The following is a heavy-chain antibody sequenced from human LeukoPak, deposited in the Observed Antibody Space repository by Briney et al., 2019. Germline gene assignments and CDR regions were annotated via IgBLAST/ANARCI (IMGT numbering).Heavy chain of an antibody. J-gene: IGHJ6*03. V-gene: IGHV4-59*01. Sequence: PSETLSLTCSVSGFSINSYFWSWIRQPPGKGLEWIGYIHYSGSSNYNSSLKSRVTIAVDTSKNQFSLRLTSVTAADTAVYYCARVITSGYSYYYYYMDFWGRGTTVTVSS. CDR2: IHYSGSS. D-gene: IGHD3-22*01. CDR3: ARVITSGYSYYYYYMDF. CDR1: GFSINSYF.